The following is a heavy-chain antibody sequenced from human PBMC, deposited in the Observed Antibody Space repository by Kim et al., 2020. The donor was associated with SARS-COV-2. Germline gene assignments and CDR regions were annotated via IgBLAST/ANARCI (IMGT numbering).Heavy chain of an antibody. J-gene: IGHJ3*02. Sequence: GGSLRLSCAASGFTFSSYAMHWVRQAPGKGLEWVAVISYDGSNKYYADSVKGRFTISRDNSKNTLYLQMNSLRAEDTAVYYCARGYDTLGSGWYMGGAFDIWGQGTMVTVSS. CDR1: GFTFSSYA. CDR3: ARGYDTLGSGWYMGGAFDI. D-gene: IGHD6-19*01. CDR2: ISYDGSNK. V-gene: IGHV3-30*04.